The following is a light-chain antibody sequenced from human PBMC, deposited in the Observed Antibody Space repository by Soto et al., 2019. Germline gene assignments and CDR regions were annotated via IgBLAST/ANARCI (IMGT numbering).Light chain of an antibody. CDR3: QQIYAAPVT. CDR2: GAS. V-gene: IGKV1-39*01. Sequence: DIQMTQSPSSLSAYVGDRVTITCRASQTIYSCLNWYQQKPGNAPKLLIYGASNLQSGVPPRFSGSESGTHFTLTISSLQPEDFATYYCQQIYAAPVTFGQGTKVEIK. J-gene: IGKJ1*01. CDR1: QTIYSC.